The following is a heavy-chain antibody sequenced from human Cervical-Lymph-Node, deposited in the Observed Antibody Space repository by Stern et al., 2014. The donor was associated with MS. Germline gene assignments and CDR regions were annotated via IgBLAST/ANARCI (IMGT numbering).Heavy chain of an antibody. J-gene: IGHJ3*02. CDR2: MSAYNCNK. CDR3: ARGLLGSENAFDI. Sequence: QVPLVQSGAEEKKPGASVKVSCKASGYTFTSYGISWVRQAPGQGLEWMGWMSAYNCNKNYARKLQGRVTMTTDTSTSTAYMELRSLRSDDAAVYYCARGLLGSENAFDIWGQGAMVTVSS. D-gene: IGHD2-15*01. V-gene: IGHV1-18*01. CDR1: GYTFTSYG.